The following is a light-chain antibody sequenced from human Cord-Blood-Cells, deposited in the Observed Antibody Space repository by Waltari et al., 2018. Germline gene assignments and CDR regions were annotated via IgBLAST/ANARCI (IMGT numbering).Light chain of an antibody. CDR1: SSAVGSYNL. J-gene: IGLJ2*01. V-gene: IGLV2-23*02. CDR2: EVS. Sequence: QSALTQPASVSGSPGQSIPISCTGTSSAVGSYNLVSWYQQHPGKAPKLMIYEVSKRPSGVSNRFSGSKSGNTASLTISGLQAEDEADYYCCSYAGSVVFGGGTKLTVL. CDR3: CSYAGSVV.